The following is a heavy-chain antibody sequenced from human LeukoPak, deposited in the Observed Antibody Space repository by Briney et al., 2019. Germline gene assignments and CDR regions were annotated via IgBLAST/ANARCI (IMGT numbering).Heavy chain of an antibody. Sequence: ASVKVSCKASGGTFSSYAISWVRQAPGQGLEWMGRIIPILGIANYAQKFQGRVTITADKSTSTAYMELSSLRSEDTAVYYCAGSLWFGEDNYYYGMDVWGQGTTVTVSS. CDR3: AGSLWFGEDNYYYGMDV. CDR2: IIPILGIA. D-gene: IGHD3-10*01. CDR1: GGTFSSYA. J-gene: IGHJ6*02. V-gene: IGHV1-69*04.